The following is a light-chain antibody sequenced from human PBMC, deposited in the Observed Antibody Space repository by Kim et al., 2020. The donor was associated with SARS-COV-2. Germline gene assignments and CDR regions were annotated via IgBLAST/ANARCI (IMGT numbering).Light chain of an antibody. V-gene: IGLV3-25*03. CDR2: KDS. CDR1: ALPKQY. J-gene: IGLJ3*02. CDR3: QSADSSGTYPV. Sequence: SYELTQPPSVSVSPGQTARITCSGDALPKQYASWYQQKPGQAPVLVIYKDSERPSGIPERFSGSSSGTTVTLTISGVQAEDEADYYCQSADSSGTYPVFGGGTQLTVL.